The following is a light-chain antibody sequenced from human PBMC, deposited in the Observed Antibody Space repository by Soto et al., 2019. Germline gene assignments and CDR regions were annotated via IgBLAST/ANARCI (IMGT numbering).Light chain of an antibody. Sequence: EIVMTQSPATLSVSPGERATLSCRASQSASNNLAWYQQNPGQAPRLLIYVASTRATGIPARFSGSGSGTEFTLTISSLQSEDFAVYYCQQYNKWPLTFGQGTKVEI. J-gene: IGKJ1*01. CDR2: VAS. V-gene: IGKV3-15*01. CDR3: QQYNKWPLT. CDR1: QSASNN.